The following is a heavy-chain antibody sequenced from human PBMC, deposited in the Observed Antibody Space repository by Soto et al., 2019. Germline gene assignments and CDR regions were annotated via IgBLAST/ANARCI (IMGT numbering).Heavy chain of an antibody. J-gene: IGHJ5*02. Sequence: QVQLVQSGCEVKKSGSSVKVSCKASGYSWTSYGIGWVRQAPGQGLEWMVWINCYNGNTNYAQKMQGRLTMTTDTSTNTSYMELRSLRSDDTAVYYCARYFVNNYGDPSWFDRWSQGTLVTVSS. CDR3: ARYFVNNYGDPSWFDR. D-gene: IGHD4-17*01. CDR1: GYSWTSYG. CDR2: INCYNGNT. V-gene: IGHV1-18*04.